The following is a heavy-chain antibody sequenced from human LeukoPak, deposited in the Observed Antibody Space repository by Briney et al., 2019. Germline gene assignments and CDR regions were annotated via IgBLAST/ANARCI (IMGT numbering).Heavy chain of an antibody. Sequence: ASVKVSCKASGYTFTSYYMHWVRQAPGQGLEWMGIINPSGGSTSYAQKFQGRVTMTRDTSTSTVYMELSSPRSEDTAVYYCARVPASTEYSSSFWGQGTLVTVSS. D-gene: IGHD6-6*01. J-gene: IGHJ4*02. CDR1: GYTFTSYY. CDR2: INPSGGST. CDR3: ARVPASTEYSSSF. V-gene: IGHV1-46*01.